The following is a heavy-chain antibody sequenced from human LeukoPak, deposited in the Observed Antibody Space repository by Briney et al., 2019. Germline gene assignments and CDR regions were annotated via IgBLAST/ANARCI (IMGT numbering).Heavy chain of an antibody. CDR3: ARGSRDAFDI. J-gene: IGHJ3*02. Sequence: GGSLRLSCAASGFTFSSYEMNWVRQAPGEGLEWVSYISSSGSTIYYADSVKGRFTISRDNAKNSLYLQMNSLRVEDTAVYYCARGSRDAFDIWGQGTMVTVSS. CDR1: GFTFSSYE. V-gene: IGHV3-48*03. CDR2: ISSSGSTI.